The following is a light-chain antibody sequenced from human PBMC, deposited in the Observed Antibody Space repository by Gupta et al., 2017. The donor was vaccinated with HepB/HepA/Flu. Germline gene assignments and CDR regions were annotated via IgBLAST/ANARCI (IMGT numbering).Light chain of an antibody. J-gene: IGKJ1*01. CDR2: NAS. CDR3: QQYAKYPWT. V-gene: IGKV1-5*03. CDR1: QTISSW. Sequence: DIEMTQSPSTLSASVGDRATLTCRASQTISSWLAWYQQKPGKAPQPLIYNASRLETGIPSSFSGSGSGTDFTLTISSLQPDDSATYYCQQYAKYPWTFGPGTKVEIK.